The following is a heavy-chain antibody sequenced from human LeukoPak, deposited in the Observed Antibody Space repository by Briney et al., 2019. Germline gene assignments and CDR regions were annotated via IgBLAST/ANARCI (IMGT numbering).Heavy chain of an antibody. CDR1: GYTFSSNG. V-gene: IGHV1-18*01. CDR2: ISAHNGDT. CDR3: AREIVAGRGYYYYYMDV. J-gene: IGHJ6*03. D-gene: IGHD3-22*01. Sequence: ALVKVSCKASGYTFSSNGIYWVRQAPGQGLEWMGRISAHNGDTNYAQKFQGRVSMTADTSTSTAYMELRSLRSDDTAVYYCAREIVAGRGYYYYYMDVWGSGTTVTVSS.